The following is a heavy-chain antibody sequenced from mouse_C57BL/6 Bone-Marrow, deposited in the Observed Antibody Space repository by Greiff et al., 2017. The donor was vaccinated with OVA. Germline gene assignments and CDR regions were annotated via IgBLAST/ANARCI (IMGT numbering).Heavy chain of an antibody. J-gene: IGHJ4*01. V-gene: IGHV1-4*01. CDR3: ARGLWGYYAMDY. D-gene: IGHD4-1*01. CDR1: GYTFTSYT. CDR2: INPSSGYT. Sequence: QVQLQQSGAELVRPGASVKMSCKASGYTFTSYTMHWVKQRPGQGLEWIGYINPSSGYTKYNQKFKDKATLTADKSSSTAYMQLSSLTSGDSAVYYCARGLWGYYAMDYWGQRTSVTGSS.